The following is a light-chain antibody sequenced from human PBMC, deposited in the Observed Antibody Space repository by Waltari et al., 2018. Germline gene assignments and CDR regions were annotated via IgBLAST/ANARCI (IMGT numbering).Light chain of an antibody. CDR2: AAS. CDR1: PSVSRSR. Sequence: IELTQSPGTLSVSPGERATLPCRASPSVSRSRIAWYVHKAGQAPRLLIYAASVRATGIPDRFSGSGSGTDFSLTISRVEPEDSAVYYCQQFSSSVMYTFGQGTKVEI. V-gene: IGKV3-20*01. CDR3: QQFSSSVMYT. J-gene: IGKJ2*01.